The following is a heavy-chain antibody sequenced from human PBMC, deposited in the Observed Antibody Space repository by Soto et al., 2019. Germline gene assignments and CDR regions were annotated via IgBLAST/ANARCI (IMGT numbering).Heavy chain of an antibody. CDR1: GFTFSSYW. J-gene: IGHJ4*02. Sequence: EVQLVESGGGLVQPGGSLRLSCAASGFTFSSYWMSWVRQAPGKGLEWVANIKQDGSEKYYVDSVKGRFTISRDNAKNSLYLQMNSLRAEDTAVYYCARDQNRIDIVVVPAAIDYWGQGTLVTVSS. CDR2: IKQDGSEK. V-gene: IGHV3-7*01. D-gene: IGHD2-2*01. CDR3: ARDQNRIDIVVVPAAIDY.